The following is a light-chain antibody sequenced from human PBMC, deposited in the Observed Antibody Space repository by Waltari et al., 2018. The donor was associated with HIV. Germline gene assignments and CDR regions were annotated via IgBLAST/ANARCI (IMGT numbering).Light chain of an antibody. V-gene: IGKV4-1*01. CDR3: QQYYSLPWT. Sequence: DIAMTQSPDTLTVSLGERANINCRSSQKILYSANNKNYLAWYQQKSGHPPTVLFYWASTRESRVPNRFSGSGSGTDFPLTISSVQAEDVAVYYCQQYYSLPWTFGQGTKVEI. J-gene: IGKJ1*01. CDR1: QKILYSANNKNY. CDR2: WAS.